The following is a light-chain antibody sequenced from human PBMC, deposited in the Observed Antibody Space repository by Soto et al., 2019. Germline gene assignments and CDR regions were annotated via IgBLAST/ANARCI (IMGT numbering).Light chain of an antibody. Sequence: EIVLTQSPGTLSLSPGERATLSCRASQSVSSSYLAWYQQKPGQAPRLLIYGASSRATGIPDRFSGSGSGTDFTITISRLEPEDFAVYYCQTLTFGGGNKVEIK. V-gene: IGKV3-20*01. CDR1: QSVSSSY. CDR2: GAS. J-gene: IGKJ4*01. CDR3: QTLT.